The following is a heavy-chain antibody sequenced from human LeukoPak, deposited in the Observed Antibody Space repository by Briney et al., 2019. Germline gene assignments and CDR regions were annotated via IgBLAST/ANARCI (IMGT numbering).Heavy chain of an antibody. Sequence: KSSETLSLTCAVYGGSFSGYYWSWIRQPPGKGLEWIGEINHSGSTNYNPSLKSRVTISVDTSKNQFSLKLSSVTAADTAVYYCARLNHWFDPWGQGTLVTVSS. CDR1: GGSFSGYY. D-gene: IGHD3-16*01. V-gene: IGHV4-34*01. CDR3: ARLNHWFDP. CDR2: INHSGST. J-gene: IGHJ5*02.